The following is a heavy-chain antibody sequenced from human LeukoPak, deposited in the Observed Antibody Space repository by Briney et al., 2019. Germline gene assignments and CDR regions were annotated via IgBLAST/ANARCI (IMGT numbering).Heavy chain of an antibody. D-gene: IGHD3-16*01. CDR2: IIPIFGTA. Sequence: GASVKVSCKASGGTFSSYAISWVRQAPGQGLEWMGGIIPIFGTANYAQKFQGRVTITTDESTSIAYMELSSLRSEDTAVYYCARGDLGYYYYYMDVWGKGTTVTVSS. CDR3: ARGDLGYYYYYMDV. J-gene: IGHJ6*03. V-gene: IGHV1-69*05. CDR1: GGTFSSYA.